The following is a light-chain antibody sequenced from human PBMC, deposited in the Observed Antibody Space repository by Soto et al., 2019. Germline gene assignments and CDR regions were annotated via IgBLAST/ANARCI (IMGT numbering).Light chain of an antibody. CDR3: QQFNSYPLT. V-gene: IGKV1-13*02. CDR1: QGISSA. Sequence: AIQLTQSPSSLSASVGDRVTITCRASQGISSALTWYQQKPGKVPQLLIYDASTLESGVPSRFSGSGSGADFTLTISSLQPEDFATYYCQQFNSYPLTFGGGTNVEIK. CDR2: DAS. J-gene: IGKJ4*01.